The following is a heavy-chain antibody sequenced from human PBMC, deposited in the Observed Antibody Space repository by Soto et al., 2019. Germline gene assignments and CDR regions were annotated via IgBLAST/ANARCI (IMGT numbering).Heavy chain of an antibody. D-gene: IGHD1-26*01. CDR2: INGDGSDI. CDR1: GFTTSSHW. Sequence: GRSLRLSCAASGFTTSSHWMHCVRRAPGKRLVWVSRINGDGSDINYADAVRGRFSISRDNDKNTLVLQMDRLRGEDTAVYYCAREGAPVGLTPSSLVDVWGQGTTVT. V-gene: IGHV3-74*01. J-gene: IGHJ6*02. CDR3: AREGAPVGLTPSSLVDV.